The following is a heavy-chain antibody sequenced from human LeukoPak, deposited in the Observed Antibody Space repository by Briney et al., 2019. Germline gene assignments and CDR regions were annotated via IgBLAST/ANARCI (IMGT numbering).Heavy chain of an antibody. J-gene: IGHJ5*02. CDR1: GYTFTGYY. CDR3: ARTEPGYCSSTSCQKKAWFDP. D-gene: IGHD2-2*01. CDR2: INANSGGT. Sequence: ASVKVSCKASGYTFTGYYMHWVRQAPGQGLEWMGWINANSGGTNYAQKFQGRVTMTRDTSISTAYMELSRLRSDDTAVYYCARTEPGYCSSTSCQKKAWFDPWGQGTLVTVSS. V-gene: IGHV1-2*02.